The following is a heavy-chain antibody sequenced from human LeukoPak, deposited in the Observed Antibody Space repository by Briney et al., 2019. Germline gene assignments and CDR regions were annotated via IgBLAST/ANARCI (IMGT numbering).Heavy chain of an antibody. CDR3: ARAGAMDYYYYYYGMDV. Sequence: SETLSLTCTVSGGSISSYYWSWIRQPAGKGLEWLGRIYTSGSTNYNPSLKSRVTMSVDTSKNQFSLKLSSVTAADTAVYYCARAGAMDYYYYYYGMDVWGQGTTVTVSS. CDR1: GGSISSYY. V-gene: IGHV4-4*07. CDR2: IYTSGST. D-gene: IGHD5-18*01. J-gene: IGHJ6*02.